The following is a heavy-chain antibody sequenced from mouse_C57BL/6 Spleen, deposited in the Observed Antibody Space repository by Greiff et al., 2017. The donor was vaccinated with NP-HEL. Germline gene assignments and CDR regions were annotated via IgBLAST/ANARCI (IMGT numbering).Heavy chain of an antibody. V-gene: IGHV10-1*01. Sequence: EVKLVESGGGLVQPKGSLKLSCAASGFSFNTYAMNWVRQAPGKGLEWVARIRSKSNNYATYYADSVKDRFTISRDDSESMLYLQMNNLKTEDTAMYYCVRQVTVVAVNWYFDVWGTGTTVTVSS. CDR2: IRSKSNNYAT. D-gene: IGHD1-1*01. J-gene: IGHJ1*03. CDR3: VRQVTVVAVNWYFDV. CDR1: GFSFNTYA.